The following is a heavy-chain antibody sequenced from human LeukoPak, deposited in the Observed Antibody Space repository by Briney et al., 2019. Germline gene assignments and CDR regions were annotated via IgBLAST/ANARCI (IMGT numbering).Heavy chain of an antibody. Sequence: ASVKVSCKASGYTFTSYYIHWVRQAPGQGLEWMGWSNPKSGDTNYAQKFQGRVTMTRDTSISTAYMEVSRLRSDNTAVYYCARVRETSSGYYPFDYWGQGTLVTVSS. CDR1: GYTFTSYY. V-gene: IGHV1-2*02. CDR2: SNPKSGDT. J-gene: IGHJ4*02. CDR3: ARVRETSSGYYPFDY. D-gene: IGHD3-22*01.